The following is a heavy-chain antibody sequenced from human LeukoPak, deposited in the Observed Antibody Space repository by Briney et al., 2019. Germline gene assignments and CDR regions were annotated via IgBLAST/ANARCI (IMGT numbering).Heavy chain of an antibody. CDR2: IYCDGST. V-gene: IGHV3-53*01. J-gene: IGHJ6*03. Sequence: PGGTLRLSCAASGFTVSSSYMSWVRQAPGRGLEWVSVIYCDGSTYYADSVKGRFTISRDNSKNTLYLQMNSLRAEDTAVYYCASQRGYSYGYYYYYMDVWGKGTTVTASS. CDR1: GFTVSSSY. CDR3: ASQRGYSYGYYYYYMDV. D-gene: IGHD5-18*01.